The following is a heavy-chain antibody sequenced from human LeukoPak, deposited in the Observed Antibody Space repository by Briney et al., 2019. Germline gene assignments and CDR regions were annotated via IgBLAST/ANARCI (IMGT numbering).Heavy chain of an antibody. Sequence: SETLSLTCTVSGGSISSGDYYWNWIRQPPGKGLEWIGYIYYSGTTYYSPSLKSRVTISLDTSKNQFSLKLSSVTAADTAVYYCARGPAATFDYRGQGTLVTVSS. D-gene: IGHD2-2*01. CDR3: ARGPAATFDY. J-gene: IGHJ4*02. CDR1: GGSISSGDYY. CDR2: IYYSGTT. V-gene: IGHV4-30-4*08.